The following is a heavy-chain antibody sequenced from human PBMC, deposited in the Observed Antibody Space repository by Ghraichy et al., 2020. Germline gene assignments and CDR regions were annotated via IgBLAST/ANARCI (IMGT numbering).Heavy chain of an antibody. V-gene: IGHV3-21*01. Sequence: GGYLRLSCAASGFTFSSYSMNWVRQAPGKGLEWVSSISSSSSYIYYADSVKGRFTISRDNAKNSLYLQMNSLRAEDTAVYYCAGYSGYDFWDAFDIWGQGTMVTVSS. J-gene: IGHJ3*02. D-gene: IGHD5-12*01. CDR2: ISSSSSYI. CDR1: GFTFSSYS. CDR3: AGYSGYDFWDAFDI.